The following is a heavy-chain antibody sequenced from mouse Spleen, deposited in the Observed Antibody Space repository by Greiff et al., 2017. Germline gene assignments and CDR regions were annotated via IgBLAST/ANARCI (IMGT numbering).Heavy chain of an antibody. Sequence: VQLQQPGAELVRPGTSVKLSCKASGYTFTSYWMHWVKQRPGQGLEWIGVIDPSDSYTNYNQKFKGKATLTVDTSSSTAYMQLSSLTSEDSAVYYCARSGVTLAYWGQGTLVTVSA. CDR2: IDPSDSYT. CDR3: ARSGVTLAY. CDR1: GYTFTSYW. D-gene: IGHD2-2*01. V-gene: IGHV1-59*01. J-gene: IGHJ3*01.